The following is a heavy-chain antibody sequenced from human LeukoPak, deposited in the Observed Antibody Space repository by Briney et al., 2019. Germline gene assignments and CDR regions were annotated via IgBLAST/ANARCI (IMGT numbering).Heavy chain of an antibody. V-gene: IGHV1-2*06. CDR1: GYTFTGYY. D-gene: IGHD3-22*01. CDR2: INPNSGGT. Sequence: GASVKVSCKASGYTFTGYYMHWVRQAPGQGLEWMGRINPNSGGTNYAQKFQGRVTMTRDTSISTAYMELSRLRSDDTAVYYCASSSITMMGDAFDIWGQGTMVTVSS. CDR3: ASSSITMMGDAFDI. J-gene: IGHJ3*02.